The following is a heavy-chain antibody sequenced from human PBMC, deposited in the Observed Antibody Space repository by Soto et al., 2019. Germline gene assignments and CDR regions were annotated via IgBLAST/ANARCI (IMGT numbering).Heavy chain of an antibody. Sequence: QVTVKESGPVLVKPTETLTRTCTVSGFSLSNAGLGVSWIRQPPGKALEWLAHIFSNDEKSYSTSLKSRLTISKDTSKSQVVLTMTNMDPVDTATYYCASTYISSWYWFDPWGQGTLVTVSS. D-gene: IGHD6-13*01. CDR3: ASTYISSWYWFDP. V-gene: IGHV2-26*04. CDR1: GFSLSNAGLG. CDR2: IFSNDEK. J-gene: IGHJ5*02.